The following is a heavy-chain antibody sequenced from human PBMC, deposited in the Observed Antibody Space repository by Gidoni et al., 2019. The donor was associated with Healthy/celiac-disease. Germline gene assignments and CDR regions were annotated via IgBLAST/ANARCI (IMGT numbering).Heavy chain of an antibody. CDR3: ARVGGGDGYRRSPGWFDP. V-gene: IGHV3-21*01. D-gene: IGHD3-16*01. CDR1: GFTFSSYS. CDR2: ISSSSSYI. Sequence: EVQLVESGGGLVKPGGSLRLSCAASGFTFSSYSMNWVRQAPGKGLEWVSSISSSSSYIYYADSVKGRFTISRDNAKNSLYLQMNSLRAEDTAVYYCARVGGGDGYRRSPGWFDPWGQGTLVTVSS. J-gene: IGHJ5*02.